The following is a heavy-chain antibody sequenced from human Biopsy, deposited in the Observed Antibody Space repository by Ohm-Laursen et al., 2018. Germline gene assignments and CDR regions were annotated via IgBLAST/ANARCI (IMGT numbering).Heavy chain of an antibody. J-gene: IGHJ4*02. CDR3: ARQVDFWSGYVDY. Sequence: SQTLSLTCTVSGVSINGGRYYWNWIRHHPGKGLEWIGNIFYSANTYYNPSLESRVTISVDTSKNQFSLKLSSVTAADTAVYYCARQVDFWSGYVDYWGQGTLVAVSS. D-gene: IGHD3-3*01. V-gene: IGHV4-31*03. CDR1: GVSINGGRYY. CDR2: IFYSANT.